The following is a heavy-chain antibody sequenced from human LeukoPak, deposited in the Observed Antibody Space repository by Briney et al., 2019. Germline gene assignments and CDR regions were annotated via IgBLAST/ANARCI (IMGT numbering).Heavy chain of an antibody. CDR2: IDPSDSYT. CDR3: ARHVGITSASDY. Sequence: GESLRISCQVSGYTFTSHWISLVRQMPGGGLEWMGKIDPSDSYTKYSPSFQGHVTISTDKSITTAYLQWSSLKASDTAMYYCARHVGITSASDYWGQGTLVTVSS. J-gene: IGHJ4*02. V-gene: IGHV5-10-1*01. D-gene: IGHD1-26*01. CDR1: GYTFTSHW.